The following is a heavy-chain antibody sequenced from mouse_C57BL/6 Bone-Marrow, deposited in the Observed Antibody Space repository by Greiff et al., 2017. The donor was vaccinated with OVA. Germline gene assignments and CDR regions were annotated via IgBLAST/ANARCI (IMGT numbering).Heavy chain of an antibody. Sequence: EVKVIESGGGLVQPGGSLKLSCAASGIDFSRYWMSWVRRAPGKGLEWIGEINPDSSTINYAPSLKDKFIISRDNAKNTLYLQMSKVRSEDTALYYCARPVTTVRYWYFDVWGTGTTVTVSS. J-gene: IGHJ1*03. V-gene: IGHV4-1*01. CDR1: GIDFSRYW. CDR3: ARPVTTVRYWYFDV. CDR2: INPDSSTI. D-gene: IGHD1-1*01.